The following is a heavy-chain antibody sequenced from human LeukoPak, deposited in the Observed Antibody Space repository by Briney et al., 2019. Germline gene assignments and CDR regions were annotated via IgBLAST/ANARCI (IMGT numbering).Heavy chain of an antibody. J-gene: IGHJ4*02. CDR2: ISTSGRST. CDR1: GFTFSSYQ. Sequence: GGPLRLSCTASGFTFSSYQMIWVRQAPGKGLEWVSYISTSGRSTYYAESVKGQFTISRGNAKNSLYMQMNSLKAEDTAVYYCVRDREKSSSSYLRGDYCGQGALVTVSS. D-gene: IGHD6-6*01. CDR3: VRDREKSSSSYLRGDY. V-gene: IGHV3-48*03.